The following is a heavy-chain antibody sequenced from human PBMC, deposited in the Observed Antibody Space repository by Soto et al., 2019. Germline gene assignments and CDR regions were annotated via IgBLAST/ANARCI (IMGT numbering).Heavy chain of an antibody. Sequence: QVQLVQSGAEVKKPGSSVKVSCKASGGTFSSYAISWVRQAPGQGLEWMGGIIPIFGTANYAQKFQGRVTITADEATSTAYMELSSLRSEDTAVYYCAGERVGITGTRKSYGMDVWGQGTTVTVSS. J-gene: IGHJ6*02. V-gene: IGHV1-69*01. CDR3: AGERVGITGTRKSYGMDV. CDR1: GGTFSSYA. D-gene: IGHD1-20*01. CDR2: IIPIFGTA.